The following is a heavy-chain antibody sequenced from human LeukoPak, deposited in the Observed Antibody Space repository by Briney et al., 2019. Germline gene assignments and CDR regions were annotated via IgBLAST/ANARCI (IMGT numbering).Heavy chain of an antibody. CDR1: GFTFSTYS. CDR2: ISSSSRYI. D-gene: IGHD5-24*01. Sequence: GGSLRLSCAASGFTFSTYSMNWVRQAPGKGLEWVSSISSSSRYIYYADSMRGRFTISRDNAKNSLYLQMNSLRAEDTAIYYCTRAEMATTYYFDSWGQGTLVTVSS. J-gene: IGHJ4*02. V-gene: IGHV3-21*06. CDR3: TRAEMATTYYFDS.